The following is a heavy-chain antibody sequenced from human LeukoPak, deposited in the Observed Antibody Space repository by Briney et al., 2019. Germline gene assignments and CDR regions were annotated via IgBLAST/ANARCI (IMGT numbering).Heavy chain of an antibody. CDR2: IYHSGST. V-gene: IGHV4-38-2*01. Sequence: SETLSLTCAVSGYSISSGYYWGWIRQPPGKGREWIGSIYHSGSTYYNPSLKSRVTISVDTSKNQFSLKLRSVTAADTAVYYCARHMDSGSYYFAFDIWGQGTMVTVSS. CDR1: GYSISSGYY. J-gene: IGHJ3*02. D-gene: IGHD1-26*01. CDR3: ARHMDSGSYYFAFDI.